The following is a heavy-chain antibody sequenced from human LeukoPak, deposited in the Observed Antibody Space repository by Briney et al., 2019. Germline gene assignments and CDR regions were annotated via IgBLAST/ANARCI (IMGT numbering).Heavy chain of an antibody. CDR1: GYTFTSYD. CDR3: ARGSSWYFYDYYYMDV. CDR2: MNPNSGNT. Sequence: ASVKVSCKASGYTFTSYDINWVRQATGQGLEWMGWMNPNSGNTGYAQKFQGRVTLTRNTSISTAYMELSSLRSEDTAVYYCARGSSWYFYDYYYMDVWGKGTTVTASS. D-gene: IGHD6-13*01. V-gene: IGHV1-8*03. J-gene: IGHJ6*03.